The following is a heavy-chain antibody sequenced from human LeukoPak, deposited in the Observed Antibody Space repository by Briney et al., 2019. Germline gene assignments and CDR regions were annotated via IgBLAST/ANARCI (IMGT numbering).Heavy chain of an antibody. J-gene: IGHJ4*02. CDR3: ARGLLRHDD. D-gene: IGHD2/OR15-2a*01. Sequence: SETLSLTCTVSGGSISSYYWSWIRQPPGKGLEWIGSIYYSGSTHYNPSLKSRVTISVDTPKKQFSLELSSVTAADTAVYYCARGLLRHDDWGQGTLVTVSS. CDR2: IYYSGST. CDR1: GGSISSYY. V-gene: IGHV4-59*12.